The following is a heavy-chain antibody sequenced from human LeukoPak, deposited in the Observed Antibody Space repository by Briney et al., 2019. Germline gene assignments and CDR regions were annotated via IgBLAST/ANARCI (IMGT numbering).Heavy chain of an antibody. V-gene: IGHV1-18*01. CDR1: GYTFTSYG. Sequence: GASVTVSCKASGYTFTSYGISWVRQAPGHGIEWMGWISAYNGNTNYAQKLQGRVTMTTDTSTSTAYIALRTLRSHDTAVYYCSRECRCGFDYWGQGTLVTVSS. CDR2: ISAYNGNT. CDR3: SRECRCGFDY. J-gene: IGHJ4*02.